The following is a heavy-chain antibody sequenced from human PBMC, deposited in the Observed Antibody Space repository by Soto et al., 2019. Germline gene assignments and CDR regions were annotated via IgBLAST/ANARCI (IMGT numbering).Heavy chain of an antibody. D-gene: IGHD4-17*01. Sequence: SVKVSCKASGGTFSSYAISWVRQAPGQGLEWMGGIIPIFGTANYAQKFQGRVTITADKSTSTAYMELSSLRSEDTAVYYCARDQDYGAYYYYGMDVWGKGTTVTVSS. V-gene: IGHV1-69*06. CDR3: ARDQDYGAYYYYGMDV. CDR2: IIPIFGTA. J-gene: IGHJ6*04. CDR1: GGTFSSYA.